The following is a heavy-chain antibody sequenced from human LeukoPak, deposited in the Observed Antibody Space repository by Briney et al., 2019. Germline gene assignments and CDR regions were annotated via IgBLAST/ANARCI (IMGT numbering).Heavy chain of an antibody. CDR2: IYYSGST. V-gene: IGHV4-59*01. CDR3: ARSLSLDY. Sequence: PSETLSLTCTVSGGSISSYYWSRIRQPPGKGLEWIGYIYYSGSTNYNPSLKSRVTISVDTSKNQFSLKLSSVTAADTAVYYCARSLSLDYWGQGTLVTVSS. J-gene: IGHJ4*02. CDR1: GGSISSYY. D-gene: IGHD3-16*01.